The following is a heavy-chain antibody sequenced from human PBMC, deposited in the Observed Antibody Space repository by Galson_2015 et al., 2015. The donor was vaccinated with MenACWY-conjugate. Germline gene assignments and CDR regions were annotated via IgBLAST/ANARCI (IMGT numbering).Heavy chain of an antibody. D-gene: IGHD6-13*01. CDR3: ARVDRGQQLVLEY. V-gene: IGHV3-21*01. J-gene: IGHJ4*02. Sequence: SLRLSCAASGFTFSSYTMNWVRQAPGRGLEWVSSISSSSSYIYYADSVRGRFTISRDNAKNSLSLQMNSLRAEDTAVYYCARVDRGQQLVLEYWGQGTLVTVSS. CDR1: GFTFSSYT. CDR2: ISSSSSYI.